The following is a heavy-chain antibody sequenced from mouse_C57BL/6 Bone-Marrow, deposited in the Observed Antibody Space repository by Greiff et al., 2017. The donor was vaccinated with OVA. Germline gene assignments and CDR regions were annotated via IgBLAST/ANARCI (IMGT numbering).Heavy chain of an antibody. CDR3: TRGYSNYYAMDY. CDR1: GYTFTDYE. J-gene: IGHJ4*01. D-gene: IGHD2-5*01. V-gene: IGHV1-15*01. Sequence: VQLQQSGAELVRPGASVTLSCKASGYTFTDYEMHWVKQTPVHGLEWIGAIDPETGGTAYNQKFKGKAILTADKSSSTAYMELRSLTSEDSAVYYCTRGYSNYYAMDYWGQGTSVIVSS. CDR2: IDPETGGT.